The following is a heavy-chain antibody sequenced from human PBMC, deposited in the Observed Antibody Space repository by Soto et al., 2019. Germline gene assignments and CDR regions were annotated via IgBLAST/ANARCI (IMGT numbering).Heavy chain of an antibody. D-gene: IGHD3-22*01. CDR3: ARPATSGYTFEH. CDR1: GGSITSGAYY. J-gene: IGHJ4*02. Sequence: QVQLQESGPGLVQPSQTLSLSCTVSGGSITSGAYYWSWIRQHPGKGLEWIGYIYYSGTTYYNPSIQSRLTISLDTSRNPFSLEVNSVSAADTAVYSCARPATSGYTFEHWGQGTLVTVSS. CDR2: IYYSGTT. V-gene: IGHV4-31*03.